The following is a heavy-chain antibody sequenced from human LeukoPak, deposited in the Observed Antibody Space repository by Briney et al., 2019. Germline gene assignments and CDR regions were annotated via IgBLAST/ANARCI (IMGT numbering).Heavy chain of an antibody. Sequence: SVKVSCKASGGTFSSYAISWVRQAPGQGLEWMGRIIPILGIANYAQKFQGRVTITADKSTSTAYMELSSLRSEDTAVYYCARDPARSGYDPDYWGQGTLVTVSS. CDR3: ARDPARSGYDPDY. CDR2: IIPILGIA. CDR1: GGTFSSYA. V-gene: IGHV1-69*04. D-gene: IGHD5-12*01. J-gene: IGHJ4*02.